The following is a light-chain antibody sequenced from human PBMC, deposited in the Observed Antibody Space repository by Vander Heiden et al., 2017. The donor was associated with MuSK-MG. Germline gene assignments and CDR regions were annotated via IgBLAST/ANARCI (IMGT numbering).Light chain of an antibody. CDR3: QQYNNWPPFT. Sequence: ERVMTQSPATLSVSPGERATLSCRASQSVSSNLAWYQQKPGQAPRLLIYGASTRATGIPARFSGSGSGTEFTLTISSLQSEDFAVYNCQQYNNWPPFTFGPGTKVDIK. CDR1: QSVSSN. J-gene: IGKJ3*01. V-gene: IGKV3-15*01. CDR2: GAS.